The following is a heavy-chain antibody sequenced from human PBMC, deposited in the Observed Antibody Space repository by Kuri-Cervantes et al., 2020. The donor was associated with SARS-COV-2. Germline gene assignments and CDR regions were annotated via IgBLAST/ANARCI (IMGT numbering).Heavy chain of an antibody. J-gene: IGHJ6*02. CDR2: INAGNGNT. CDR1: GYTFTSYA. CDR3: ATPYGSVVYYGIPYYYAMDV. Sequence: ASVKVSCKASGYTFTSYAMHWVRQAPGQRLEWMGWINAGNGNTKYSQKFQGRVTITRDTSASTAYTELSSLRSEDTAVYYCATPYGSVVYYGIPYYYAMDVWGQGTTVTVSS. V-gene: IGHV1-3*01. D-gene: IGHD3-10*01.